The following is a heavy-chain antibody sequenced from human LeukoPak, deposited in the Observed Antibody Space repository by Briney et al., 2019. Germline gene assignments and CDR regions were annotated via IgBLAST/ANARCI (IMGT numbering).Heavy chain of an antibody. CDR3: ARDRYYYGSGSYSWFDP. CDR2: IYTSGST. Sequence: SETLSLTCTVSGYSISSGYYWGWIRQPAGKGLEWIGRIYTSGSTNYNPSLKSRVTMSVDTSKNQFSLKLSSVTAADTAVYYCARDRYYYGSGSYSWFDPWGQGTLVTVSS. J-gene: IGHJ5*02. CDR1: GYSISSGYY. D-gene: IGHD3-10*01. V-gene: IGHV4-4*07.